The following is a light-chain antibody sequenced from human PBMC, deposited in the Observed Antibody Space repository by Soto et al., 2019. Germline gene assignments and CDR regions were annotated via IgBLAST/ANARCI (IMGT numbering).Light chain of an antibody. CDR2: EVT. Sequence: LTQPASVSGSPGQSITISCTGTSSDVGAYNYVSWYQHHPGKAPKLMIYEVTNRPSGVSNRFSGSKSGNTASLTISGLQAEDEADYYCSSYISTSAVVFGGGTKVTVL. CDR3: SSYISTSAVV. CDR1: SSDVGAYNY. J-gene: IGLJ2*01. V-gene: IGLV2-14*01.